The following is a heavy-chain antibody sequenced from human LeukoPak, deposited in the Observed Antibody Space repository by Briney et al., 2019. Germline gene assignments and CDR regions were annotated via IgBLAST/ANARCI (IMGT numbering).Heavy chain of an antibody. CDR2: IYRDGST. J-gene: IGHJ4*02. D-gene: IGHD6-13*01. CDR1: GFTVSSNY. Sequence: GGSLRLSCAASGFTVSSNYMSWVRQAPGKGLEWVSVIYRDGSTYYADSVKGRFTISRDNSKNTLYLQMSSLRAEDTAVYYCAKVLYHRYSSSWYHPPSFDYWGQGTLVTVSS. CDR3: AKVLYHRYSSSWYHPPSFDY. V-gene: IGHV3-66*01.